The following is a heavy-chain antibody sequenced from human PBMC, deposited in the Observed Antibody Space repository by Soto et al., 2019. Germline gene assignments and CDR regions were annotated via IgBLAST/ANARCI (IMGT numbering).Heavy chain of an antibody. V-gene: IGHV4-4*02. CDR2: IYHSGST. CDR1: GGSISSSNW. J-gene: IGHJ6*02. CDR3: ARGSTRTYYDILTGYSVGYYYYGMDV. Sequence: SETLSLTCAVSGGSISSSNWWSWVRQPPGKGLEWIGEIYHSGSTNYNPSLKSRVTISVGKSRNQFSLKLSSVTAADTAVYYCARGSTRTYYDILTGYSVGYYYYGMDVWGQGTTVTVSS. D-gene: IGHD3-9*01.